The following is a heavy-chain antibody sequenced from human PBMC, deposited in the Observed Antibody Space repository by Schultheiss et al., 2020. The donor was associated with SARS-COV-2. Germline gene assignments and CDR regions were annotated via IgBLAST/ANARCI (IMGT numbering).Heavy chain of an antibody. CDR2: IYHSGST. V-gene: IGHV4-4*02. Sequence: ETLSLTCAVSGGSISSSNWWSWVRQPPGKGLEWIGEIYHSGSTNYNPSLKSRVTISVDTSKNQFSLKLSSVTAADTAVYYCARLAYCGGDCYLPYYFDYWGQGTLVTVSS. CDR1: GGSISSSNW. J-gene: IGHJ4*02. CDR3: ARLAYCGGDCYLPYYFDY. D-gene: IGHD2-21*02.